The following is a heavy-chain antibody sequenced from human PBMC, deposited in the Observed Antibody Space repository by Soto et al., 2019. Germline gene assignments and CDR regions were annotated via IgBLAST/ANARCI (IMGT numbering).Heavy chain of an antibody. V-gene: IGHV1-18*04. J-gene: IGHJ5*02. CDR1: GYTFTSYG. D-gene: IGHD1-7*01. CDR2: ISGYNGNT. Sequence: VQLVQSGAEVKKPGASVKVSCKASGYTFTSYGISWLRQAPGPGIAWMGWISGYNGNTNYAQEPPGRVTMTTDTSTSTAYMELRSLRSGDTAVYFCARDRMELRGSVWFAPWGQGTLVTVSS. CDR3: ARDRMELRGSVWFAP.